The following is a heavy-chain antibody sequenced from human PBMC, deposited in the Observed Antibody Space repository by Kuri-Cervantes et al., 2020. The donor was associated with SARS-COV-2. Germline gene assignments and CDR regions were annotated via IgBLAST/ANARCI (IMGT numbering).Heavy chain of an antibody. Sequence: SGPTLVKPTQTLTLTCTFSGFSLSTSGVGVGWIRQPPGKALEWLALIYWNDDKRYSPSLKSRLTITKDTSKNQVALTMTNMDPVDTATYYCAHMSYDYVWGSYRYPYFDYWGQGTLVTVSS. CDR3: AHMSYDYVWGSYRYPYFDY. CDR2: IYWNDDK. CDR1: GFSLSTSGVG. J-gene: IGHJ4*02. D-gene: IGHD3-16*02. V-gene: IGHV2-5*01.